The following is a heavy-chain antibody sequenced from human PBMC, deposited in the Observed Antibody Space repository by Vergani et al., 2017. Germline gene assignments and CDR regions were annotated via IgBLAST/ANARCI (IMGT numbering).Heavy chain of an antibody. Sequence: EVQLVESGGGLVKPGGSLRLSCAASGFTFSSYSMNWVRQAPGKGLEWVSSISSSSSCIYYADSVKGRFTISRDNAKNSLYLQMNSLRAEDTAVYYCARDTTDCSGGSCYAYYYYGMDVWGQGTTVTVSS. J-gene: IGHJ6*02. V-gene: IGHV3-21*01. CDR3: ARDTTDCSGGSCYAYYYYGMDV. D-gene: IGHD2-15*01. CDR1: GFTFSSYS. CDR2: ISSSSSCI.